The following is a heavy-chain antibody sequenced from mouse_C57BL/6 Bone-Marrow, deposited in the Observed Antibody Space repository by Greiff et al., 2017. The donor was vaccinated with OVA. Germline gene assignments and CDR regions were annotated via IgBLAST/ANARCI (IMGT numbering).Heavy chain of an antibody. CDR1: GYTFTSYW. Sequence: QVQLQQPGAELVKPGASVKLSCKASGYTFTSYWMQWVKPRPGQGLEWIGEIDPSDSYTNYNQKFKGKATLPVDTSSSTAYMQLSSLTSEDSAVYYCAREDYYVPYYFDYWGQGTTLTVSS. J-gene: IGHJ2*01. V-gene: IGHV1-50*01. D-gene: IGHD1-1*01. CDR2: IDPSDSYT. CDR3: AREDYYVPYYFDY.